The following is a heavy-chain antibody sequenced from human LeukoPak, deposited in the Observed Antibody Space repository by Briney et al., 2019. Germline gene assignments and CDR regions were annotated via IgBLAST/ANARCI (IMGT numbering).Heavy chain of an antibody. CDR2: IYPGDSDT. CDR3: ARQTYCSSTSCQGWFDP. D-gene: IGHD2-2*01. CDR1: GYSFTSYW. V-gene: IGHV5-51*01. J-gene: IGHJ5*02. Sequence: GESLKISCKGSGYSFTSYWIGCVRPMPGKVLEWMGIIYPGDSDTRYSPSFQGQVTISADKSISTAYLQWSSLKASDTAMYYCARQTYCSSTSCQGWFDPWGQGTLVTVSS.